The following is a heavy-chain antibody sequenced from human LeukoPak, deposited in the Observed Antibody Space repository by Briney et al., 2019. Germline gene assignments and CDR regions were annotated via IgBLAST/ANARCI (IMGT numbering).Heavy chain of an antibody. CDR2: IKQDGSDE. CDR3: TKNIAAPGRVDYQYYAMDE. V-gene: IGHV3-7*01. CDR1: GFNFRGYW. J-gene: IGHJ6*02. D-gene: IGHD6-25*01. Sequence: GGSLRLSCAASGFNFRGYWMTWVRQAPGKGLQRVASIKQDGSDEYHVDSVKGRFTISRDNAKNSMYLQMNNLRGEDTAVYYCTKNIAAPGRVDYQYYAMDEWGQGTTVTVS.